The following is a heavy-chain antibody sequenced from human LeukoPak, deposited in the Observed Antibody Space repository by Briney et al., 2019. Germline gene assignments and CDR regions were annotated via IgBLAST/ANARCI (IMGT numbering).Heavy chain of an antibody. CDR1: GYTFTSYG. Sequence: GASVKVSCKASGYTFTSYGISWVRQAPGQGLEWMGWISAYNGNTNYAQKLQGRVTMTTDTSTSTAYMELRSLRSDDTAVYYRASLAAAGTSDYWGQGTLVTVSS. J-gene: IGHJ4*02. CDR3: ASLAAAGTSDY. CDR2: ISAYNGNT. D-gene: IGHD6-13*01. V-gene: IGHV1-18*01.